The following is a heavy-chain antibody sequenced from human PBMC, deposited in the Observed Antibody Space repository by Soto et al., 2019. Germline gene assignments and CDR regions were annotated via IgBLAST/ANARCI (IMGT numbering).Heavy chain of an antibody. V-gene: IGHV4-31*03. J-gene: IGHJ4*02. Sequence: SETRSLTCTFSGGSISSGSYYWNWIRQHPGKCLEWIGYIYYSGSTYYNPSLKSRVTISVDTSNNQFSLKLSSVTAADTAVYYCARSGQLEQVEPPSAWMITVRGVRDGPFYFWGQGTVVTAPQ. CDR2: IYYSGST. CDR1: GGSISSGSYY. CDR3: ARSGQLEQVEPPSAWMITVRGVRDGPFYF. D-gene: IGHD3-16*01.